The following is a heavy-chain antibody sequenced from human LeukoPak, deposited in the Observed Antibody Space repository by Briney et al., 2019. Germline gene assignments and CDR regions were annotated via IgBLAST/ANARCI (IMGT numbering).Heavy chain of an antibody. D-gene: IGHD3-3*01. CDR3: ARDSAAGITIFGVAPLGHYYYMDV. CDR1: GYTFTNHY. J-gene: IGHJ6*03. V-gene: IGHV1-46*01. CDR2: INPANGGT. Sequence: ASVKVSCKASGYTFTNHYMHWVRQAPGQGLEWMGIINPANGGTTYAQKFQGRVTMTRDTSTSAVYMELNSLRSDDTAVYYCARDSAAGITIFGVAPLGHYYYMDVWGKGITVTVSS.